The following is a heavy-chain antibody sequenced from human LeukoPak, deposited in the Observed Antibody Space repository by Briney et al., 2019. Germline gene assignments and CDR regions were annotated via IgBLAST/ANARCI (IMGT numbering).Heavy chain of an antibody. V-gene: IGHV3-15*01. CDR3: IWSGLNWFDT. J-gene: IGHJ5*02. CDR1: GFTVSSNY. CDR2: IKGKTDSGTT. Sequence: GGSLRLSCAASGFTVSSNYMTWVRQAPGKGLEWVGRIKGKTDSGTTDYAAPVKGRFTISRDDSKNTMYLQMNSLKSEDTAVYFCIWSGLNWFDTWGQGKPVTVSS. D-gene: IGHD3-3*01.